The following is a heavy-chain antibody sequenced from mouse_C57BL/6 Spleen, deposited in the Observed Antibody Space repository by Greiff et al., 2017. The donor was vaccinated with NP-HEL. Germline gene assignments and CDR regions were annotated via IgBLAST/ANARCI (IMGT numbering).Heavy chain of an antibody. D-gene: IGHD2-3*01. J-gene: IGHJ3*01. CDR2: ISSGGDYI. CDR1: GFTFSSYA. V-gene: IGHV5-9-1*02. CDR3: TRDGKAWFAY. Sequence: DVMLVESGEGLVKPGGSLKLSCAASGFTFSSYAMSWVRQTPEKRLEWVAYISSGGDYIYYADTVKGRFTISRDNARNTLYLQMSSLKSEDTAMYYCTRDGKAWFAYWGQGTLVTVSA.